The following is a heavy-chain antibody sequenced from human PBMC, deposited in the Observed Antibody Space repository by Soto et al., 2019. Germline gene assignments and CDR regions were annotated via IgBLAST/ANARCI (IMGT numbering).Heavy chain of an antibody. D-gene: IGHD1-1*01. CDR1: GGSISSYY. J-gene: IGHJ6*02. Sequence: PSETLSLTCTVSGGSISSYYLSWIRQPPGKGLEWIGYIYYSGSTNYNPSLKSRVTISVDTSKNQFSLKLSSVTAADTAVYYCARGTPMYYYGMDVWGQGTTVTVSS. CDR2: IYYSGST. V-gene: IGHV4-59*01. CDR3: ARGTPMYYYGMDV.